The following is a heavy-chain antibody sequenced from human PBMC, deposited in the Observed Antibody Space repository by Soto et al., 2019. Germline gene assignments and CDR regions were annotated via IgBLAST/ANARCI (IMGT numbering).Heavy chain of an antibody. CDR1: GFTFSSYW. J-gene: IGHJ6*02. Sequence: GGSLRLSCAASGFTFSSYWMHWVRQAPGKGLVWVSRINSDGSSTSYADSVKGRFTISRDNAKNTLYLQMNSLRAEDTAVYYCAREELNYYYYGMDVWGQGTTVTVSS. V-gene: IGHV3-74*01. CDR2: INSDGSST. CDR3: AREELNYYYYGMDV. D-gene: IGHD1-7*01.